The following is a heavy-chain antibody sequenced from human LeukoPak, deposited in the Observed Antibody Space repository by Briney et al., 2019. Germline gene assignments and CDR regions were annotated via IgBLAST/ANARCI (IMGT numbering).Heavy chain of an antibody. CDR2: ISSSSSYI. J-gene: IGHJ4*02. V-gene: IGHV3-21*01. CDR1: GFTFSSYS. CDR3: ARQLSSSWDNTIDY. D-gene: IGHD6-13*01. Sequence: GGSLRLSCAASGFTFSSYSMNWVRQAPGKGLEWVSSISSSSSYIYYADSVKGRFTISRDNAKNSLYLQMNSLRAEDTAVYYCARQLSSSWDNTIDYWGQGTLVTVSS.